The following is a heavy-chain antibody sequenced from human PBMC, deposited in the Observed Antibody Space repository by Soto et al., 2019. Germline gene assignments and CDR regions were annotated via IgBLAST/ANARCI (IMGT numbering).Heavy chain of an antibody. J-gene: IGHJ1*01. V-gene: IGHV3-48*01. Sequence: EVQLVESGGGLVQPGGSLRLSCAASGFTFSSYSMNWVRQAPGKGLEWVSYISSSSSTIYYADSVKGRFTISRDNAKNSLYLQMNSLRAEDTAVYYCARGPNGAVADNDDAEYFQHWGQGTLVTVSS. CDR3: ARGPNGAVADNDDAEYFQH. CDR1: GFTFSSYS. CDR2: ISSSSSTI. D-gene: IGHD6-19*01.